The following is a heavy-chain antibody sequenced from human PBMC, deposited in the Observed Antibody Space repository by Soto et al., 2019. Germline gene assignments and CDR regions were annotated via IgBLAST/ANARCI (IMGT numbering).Heavy chain of an antibody. Sequence: ASVKVSCKASGYTFTSYGISWVRQAPGQGLEWMGWISAYNGNTNYAQKLQGRVTMTTDTSTSTAYMELRSLRSDDTAVYYCAIRRNYDFGCGYSDDAFAIWGQGTIVTVSS. J-gene: IGHJ3*02. CDR2: ISAYNGNT. CDR3: AIRRNYDFGCGYSDDAFAI. D-gene: IGHD3-3*01. V-gene: IGHV1-18*01. CDR1: GYTFTSYG.